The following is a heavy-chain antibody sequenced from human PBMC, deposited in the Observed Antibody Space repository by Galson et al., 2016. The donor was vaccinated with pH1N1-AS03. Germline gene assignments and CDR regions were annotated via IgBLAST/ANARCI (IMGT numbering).Heavy chain of an antibody. CDR3: ARGKNSGFDY. CDR2: TFYWYKWSN. V-gene: IGHV6-1*01. CDR1: GDSVSGSRGVA. Sequence: CAISGDSVSGSRGVAWNWIRQSPSRGLEWLGRTFYWYKWSNDYAESVKSRITIDPDTSNNQFPLHLNSVTPEDTAIYFCARGKNSGFDYWGQGTPVTVSS. J-gene: IGHJ4*02. D-gene: IGHD3-10*01.